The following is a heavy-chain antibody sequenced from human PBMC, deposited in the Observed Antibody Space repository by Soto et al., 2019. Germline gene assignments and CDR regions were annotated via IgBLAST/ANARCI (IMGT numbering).Heavy chain of an antibody. J-gene: IGHJ6*03. CDR3: XXXXXXXXXDIVVVPAGHYNYYYYMDV. CDR2: MNPNSGNT. D-gene: IGHD2-2*01. CDR1: GYTFTSYD. Sequence: VQLVQSGAEVKKPGASVKVSCKASGYTFTSYDINWVRQATGQGLEWMGWMNPNSGNTGYAQKFQGRVTMTRNTSISXXXXXXXXXXXXXXXXXXXXXXXXXXXXDIVVVPAGHYNYYYYMDVWGKGTTVTVSS. V-gene: IGHV1-8*01.